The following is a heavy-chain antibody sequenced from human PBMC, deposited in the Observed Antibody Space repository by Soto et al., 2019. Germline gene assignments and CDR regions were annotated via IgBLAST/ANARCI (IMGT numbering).Heavy chain of an antibody. Sequence: SETLSLTCAVSGGSISSGGYSWSWIRQPPGKGLEWIGYIYHSGSTYYNPSLKSRVTISVDRPKNQFSLKLSSVTAADTAVYYCARAHGSGWGAFDIWGQGTMVTVSS. V-gene: IGHV4-30-2*01. CDR1: GGSISSGGYS. CDR3: ARAHGSGWGAFDI. D-gene: IGHD3-10*01. CDR2: IYHSGST. J-gene: IGHJ3*02.